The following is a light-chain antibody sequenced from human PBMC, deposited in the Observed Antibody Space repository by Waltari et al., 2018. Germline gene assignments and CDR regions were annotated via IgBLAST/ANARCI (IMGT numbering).Light chain of an antibody. CDR3: QAWDSSTYVV. J-gene: IGLJ2*01. CDR2: QDR. Sequence: SYELTQPPSVSVSPGQTASITCPGDKLVDQYAFWYQQKPGQSPVVVIYQDRKRPSGIPERFSGSRSGNTATLTISGTQAMDEADYYCQAWDSSTYVVFGGGTKLTVL. CDR1: KLVDQY. V-gene: IGLV3-1*01.